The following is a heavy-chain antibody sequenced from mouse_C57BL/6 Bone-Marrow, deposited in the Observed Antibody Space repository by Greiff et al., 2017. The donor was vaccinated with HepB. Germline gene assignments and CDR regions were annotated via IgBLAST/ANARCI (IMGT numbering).Heavy chain of an antibody. V-gene: IGHV1-81*01. J-gene: IGHJ2*01. CDR1: GYTFTSYG. D-gene: IGHD1-1*01. CDR2: IYPRSGNT. CDR3: ARIGTTVYYFDY. Sequence: QVQLQQSGAELARPGASVKLSCKASGYTFTSYGISWVKQRTGQGLEWIGEIYPRSGNTYYNEKFKGKATLTADKSSSPAYMELRSLTSEDSAVYFCARIGTTVYYFDYWGQGTTLTVSS.